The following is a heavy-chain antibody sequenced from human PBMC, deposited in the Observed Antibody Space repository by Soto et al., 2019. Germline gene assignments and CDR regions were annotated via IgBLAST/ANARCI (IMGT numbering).Heavy chain of an antibody. V-gene: IGHV2-26*01. Sequence: QVTLKESGPVLVKPTETLTLTCTVSGFSLSNARMGVSWIRQPPGKALEWLAHILSNDEKSYSTSLKSRLIISKDNSKSQVVLTMTFMDPVCTAAYYCARIFEPEYYDGSGISVYFDYWCPGNLVTVSA. D-gene: IGHD3-10*01. CDR1: GFSLSNARMG. CDR3: ARIFEPEYYDGSGISVYFDY. CDR2: ILSNDEK. J-gene: IGHJ4*02.